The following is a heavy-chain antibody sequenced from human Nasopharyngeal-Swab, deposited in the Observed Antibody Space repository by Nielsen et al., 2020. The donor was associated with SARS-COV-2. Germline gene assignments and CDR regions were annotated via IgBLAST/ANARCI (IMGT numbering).Heavy chain of an antibody. J-gene: IGHJ4*02. V-gene: IGHV3-30*03. CDR2: ISYDGSNE. Sequence: GGSLRLSCAASGFTFSSSGMDWVRQAPGKGLEWVAVISYDGSNEYYGDSVKGRFTISRDNSKNTLYLQMNSLRVDDTAVYYCARSLKYSSSWYASYWGQGTLVTVSS. D-gene: IGHD6-13*01. CDR1: GFTFSSSG. CDR3: ARSLKYSSSWYASY.